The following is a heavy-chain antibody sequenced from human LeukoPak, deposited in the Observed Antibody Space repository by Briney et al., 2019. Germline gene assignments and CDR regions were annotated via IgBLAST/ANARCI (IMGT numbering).Heavy chain of an antibody. CDR3: AKSLDKFQWLPHY. D-gene: IGHD6-19*01. Sequence: GGSLRLSCAASGSTFRNYWMSWVRQAPGKGLEWVGNIKQDGIEKYYVDSVKGRFTISRDNSKNTLYLQMNSLRAEDTAVYYCAKSLDKFQWLPHYWGQGTLVTVSS. V-gene: IGHV3-7*03. CDR2: IKQDGIEK. J-gene: IGHJ4*02. CDR1: GSTFRNYW.